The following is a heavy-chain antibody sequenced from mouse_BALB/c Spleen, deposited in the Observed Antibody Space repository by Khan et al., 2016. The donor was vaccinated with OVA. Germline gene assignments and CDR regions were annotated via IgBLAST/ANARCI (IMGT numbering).Heavy chain of an antibody. Sequence: EVKLQESGPGLVKPSQSLSLTCTVTGYSITSDYAWNWIRQFPGNKLEWMGFISCSGNTKYNHSLKSRFSITRDKSKNQFFLQLNSLTTEDTTTYYCERIYGGDFFYWGRDTSLTVSS. CDR1: GYSITSDYA. J-gene: IGHJ2*02. CDR3: ERIYGGDFFY. D-gene: IGHD1-1*01. V-gene: IGHV3-2*02. CDR2: ISCSGNT.